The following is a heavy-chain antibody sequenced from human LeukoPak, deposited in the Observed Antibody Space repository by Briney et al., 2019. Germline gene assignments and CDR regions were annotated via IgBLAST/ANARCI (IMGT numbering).Heavy chain of an antibody. CDR1: GGSISSYY. D-gene: IGHD3-16*02. J-gene: IGHJ4*02. CDR3: AIIRLGELSFDY. CDR2: IYYSGST. V-gene: IGHV4-59*01. Sequence: SETLSLTCTVSGGSISSYYWSWIRQPPGKGLEWIGYIYYSGSTNYNPSLKSRVTISVDTSKNQFSLKLSSVTAADPAVYYCAIIRLGELSFDYWGQGTLVTVSS.